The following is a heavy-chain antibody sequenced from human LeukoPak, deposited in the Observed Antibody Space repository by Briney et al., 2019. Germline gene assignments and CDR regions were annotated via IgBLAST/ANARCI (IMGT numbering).Heavy chain of an antibody. Sequence: GGSLRLSCAASGFTFSSNWMHWVRQAPGKGLVWVSRINEGGSTTNYADSVKSRSTIFRDNAKNTLYLQMNSLRAEDTAVYYCVRDLGGRSGHWGQGTLVTVSS. CDR3: VRDLGGRSGH. V-gene: IGHV3-74*01. J-gene: IGHJ4*02. CDR2: INEGGSTT. D-gene: IGHD1-26*01. CDR1: GFTFSSNW.